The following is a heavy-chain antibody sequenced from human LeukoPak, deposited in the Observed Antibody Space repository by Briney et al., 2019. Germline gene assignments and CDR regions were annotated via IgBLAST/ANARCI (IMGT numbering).Heavy chain of an antibody. D-gene: IGHD6-25*01. CDR3: ARHPSSAWHADY. CDR2: ISYSGTT. Sequence: SETLSLTCTVSSGSISTSSYCWGWIRQPPGKGLEWIGSISYSGTTYYNPSLKSRVTISVDTSNNQFSLRLTSVTAADTAVYFCARHPSSAWHADYWGHGTLVTVS. J-gene: IGHJ4*01. CDR1: SGSISTSSYC. V-gene: IGHV4-39*01.